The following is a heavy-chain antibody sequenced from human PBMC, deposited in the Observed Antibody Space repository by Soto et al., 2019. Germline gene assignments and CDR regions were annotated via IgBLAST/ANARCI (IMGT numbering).Heavy chain of an antibody. V-gene: IGHV4-31*03. D-gene: IGHD1-20*01. J-gene: IGHJ5*02. CDR3: ARVGGINWFDP. CDR1: GGSISSGGYY. Sequence: SETLFLTCTVSGGSISSGGYYWSWIRQHPGKGLEWIGYIYYSGSTYYNPSLKSRVTISVDTSKNQFSLKLSSVTAADTAVYYCARVGGINWFDPWGQGTLVTVSS. CDR2: IYYSGST.